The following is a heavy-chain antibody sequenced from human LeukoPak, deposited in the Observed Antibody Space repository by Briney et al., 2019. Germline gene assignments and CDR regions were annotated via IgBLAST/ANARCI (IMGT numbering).Heavy chain of an antibody. V-gene: IGHV4-31*03. CDR3: ARTDATAMIDY. CDR2: IYNSGST. CDR1: GGSISSGGYC. D-gene: IGHD5-18*01. J-gene: IGHJ4*02. Sequence: PSETLSLTCTVSGGSISSGGYCWNWIRQHPGKGLEWIGYIYNSGSTYYNPSLKSRVTISVDTSKNQFSLKLSSVTAADTAVYYCARTDATAMIDYWGQGTLVTVSS.